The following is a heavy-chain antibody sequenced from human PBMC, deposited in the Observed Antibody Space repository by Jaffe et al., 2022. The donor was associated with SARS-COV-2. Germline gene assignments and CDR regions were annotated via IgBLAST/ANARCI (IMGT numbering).Heavy chain of an antibody. D-gene: IGHD3-10*01. J-gene: IGHJ4*02. V-gene: IGHV1-8*02. CDR1: GYTFRNYD. Sequence: QVQLVQSGAEVKKPGASVKVSCEASGYTFRNYDIHWVRQTAGQGLEWMGWMNPKSGNTGYAQKFQGRVTMTRNTSISAAYMELSSLRSEDTATYYCARSGGLYYSGSETYYCDNWGQGTLVTVSS. CDR3: ARSGGLYYSGSETYYCDN. CDR2: MNPKSGNT.